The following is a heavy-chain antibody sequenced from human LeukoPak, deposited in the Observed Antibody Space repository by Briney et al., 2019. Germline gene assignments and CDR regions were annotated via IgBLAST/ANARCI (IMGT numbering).Heavy chain of an antibody. Sequence: SETLSLTCAVYGGSFSDYFWNWIRQPPGKGLEWIGEINHGGGTRYNPSLKSRATISVDTSKKQFSLNLTSVTAADTAVYYCARGHDYGDYVIGYWGQGTLVTVSS. J-gene: IGHJ4*02. CDR1: GGSFSDYF. CDR3: ARGHDYGDYVIGY. D-gene: IGHD4-17*01. V-gene: IGHV4-34*01. CDR2: INHGGGT.